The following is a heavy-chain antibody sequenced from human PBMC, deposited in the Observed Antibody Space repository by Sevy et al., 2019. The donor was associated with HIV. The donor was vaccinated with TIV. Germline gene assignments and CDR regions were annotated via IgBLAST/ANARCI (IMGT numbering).Heavy chain of an antibody. J-gene: IGHJ5*02. CDR1: GFTFNFHG. D-gene: IGHD4-4*01. CDR3: ASETDNSARWLDP. V-gene: IGHV3-33*01. Sequence: GGSLRLSCAASGFTFNFHGMHWVRQAPGKGLEWVAFIWHDGSNKYMADSVKGRFTISRDNSKNTLFLQMNSLTVEDTAVYYCASETDNSARWLDPWGQGTLVTVSS. CDR2: IWHDGSNK.